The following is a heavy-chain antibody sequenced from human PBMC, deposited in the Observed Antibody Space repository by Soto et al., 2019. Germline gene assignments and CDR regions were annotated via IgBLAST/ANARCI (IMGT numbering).Heavy chain of an antibody. CDR3: ARRTYDLERQNWFDP. Sequence: GGDPKIPRKGFWYHLNTLLIGLVPPMPGGGLEWVAIIHPSDSDARYSPSLQGQVTISADKSINTIYLQWRSLKASDTAMYYFARRTYDLERQNWFDPWGQGTLVTVSS. J-gene: IGHJ5*02. D-gene: IGHD3-3*01. V-gene: IGHV5-51*01. CDR1: WYHLNTLL. CDR2: IHPSDSDA.